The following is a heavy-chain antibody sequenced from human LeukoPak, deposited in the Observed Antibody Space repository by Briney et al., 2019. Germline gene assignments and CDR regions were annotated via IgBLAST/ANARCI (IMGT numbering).Heavy chain of an antibody. CDR2: INHSGST. J-gene: IGHJ4*02. V-gene: IGHV4-34*01. Sequence: PSETLSLTCAVYGGSFSGYYWSWIRQPPGKGLEWIGEINHSGSTNYNPSLKSRVTISVDTSKNQFSLKLSSVTAADTAVYYCVLHYYDTSGYRFDYWGQGTLVTVSS. D-gene: IGHD3-22*01. CDR1: GGSFSGYY. CDR3: VLHYYDTSGYRFDY.